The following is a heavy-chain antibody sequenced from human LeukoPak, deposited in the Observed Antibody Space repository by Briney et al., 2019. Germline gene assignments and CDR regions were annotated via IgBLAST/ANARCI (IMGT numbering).Heavy chain of an antibody. CDR3: ARKRRGGVIDY. Sequence: ASVKVSCKASGYTFTGHYIHWLRQAPGQGLEWMGWISPNSGGTTYAQQFQGRVTMTSDTSISTVYMELSSLRSEDTAVYYCARKRRGGVIDYWGQGTLVTVSS. J-gene: IGHJ4*02. D-gene: IGHD3-16*01. CDR2: ISPNSGGT. CDR1: GYTFTGHY. V-gene: IGHV1-2*02.